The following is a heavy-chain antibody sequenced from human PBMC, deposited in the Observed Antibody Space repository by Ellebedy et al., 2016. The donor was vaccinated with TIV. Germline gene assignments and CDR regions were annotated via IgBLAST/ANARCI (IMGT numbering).Heavy chain of an antibody. CDR3: ARDWTRGGGYFASWFDP. J-gene: IGHJ5*02. CDR1: GGSITSDNY. V-gene: IGHV4-4*02. Sequence: MPSETLSLTCGVSGGSITSDNYWSWVRQSPGRGLEWIGAVYHSGHTNYNPSLRSRVSISVDKSKSQFSLRLRSMTAADTAVYYCARDWTRGGGYFASWFDPWGQGTPVTVSS. D-gene: IGHD2/OR15-2a*01. CDR2: VYHSGHT.